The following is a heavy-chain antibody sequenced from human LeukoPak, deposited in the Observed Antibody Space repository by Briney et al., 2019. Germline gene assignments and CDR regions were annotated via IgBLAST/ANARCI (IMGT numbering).Heavy chain of an antibody. CDR2: TNTHGTSA. Sequence: PGVSLRLSCAASGFTFNNYWKHWVRQAPGKGLVWVARTNTHGTSANYADSVKGRFIISRDNANNTLYLQMNGLRDEDTGVYYALAGYYYYYMDVWGKGTTVTVSS. J-gene: IGHJ6*03. V-gene: IGHV3-74*01. CDR3: LAGYYYYYMDV. CDR1: GFTFNNYW. D-gene: IGHD6-13*01.